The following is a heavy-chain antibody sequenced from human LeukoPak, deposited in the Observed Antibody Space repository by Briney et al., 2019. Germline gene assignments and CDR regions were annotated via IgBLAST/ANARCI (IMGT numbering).Heavy chain of an antibody. D-gene: IGHD2-15*01. V-gene: IGHV4-34*01. Sequence: PSETLSLTCAVSGGSFSGYYWSWIRQSPGKGLEWIGEINHSGNTNYNPSLKSRVTISVDTSKNQFSLKLTSMTAADTAVYFCARDNVVDATSGIDYWGQGTLVTVSS. CDR3: ARDNVVDATSGIDY. J-gene: IGHJ4*02. CDR2: INHSGNT. CDR1: GGSFSGYY.